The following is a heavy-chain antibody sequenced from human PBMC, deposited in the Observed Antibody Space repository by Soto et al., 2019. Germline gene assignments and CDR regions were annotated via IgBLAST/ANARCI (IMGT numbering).Heavy chain of an antibody. J-gene: IGHJ5*02. D-gene: IGHD6-13*01. CDR1: GGSISSYY. Sequence: SETLSLTCTVSGGSISSYYWSWIRQPPGKGLEWIGYIYYSGSTNYNPSLKSRVTISVDTSKNQFSLKLSSVTAADTAVYYCARAYSSSWYWFDPWGQGTLVTVSS. CDR3: ARAYSSSWYWFDP. V-gene: IGHV4-59*12. CDR2: IYYSGST.